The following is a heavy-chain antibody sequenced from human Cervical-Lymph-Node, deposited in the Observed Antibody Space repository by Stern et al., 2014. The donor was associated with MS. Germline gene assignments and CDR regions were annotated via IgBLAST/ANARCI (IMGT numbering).Heavy chain of an antibody. V-gene: IGHV4-39*01. CDR2: IYYRGST. CDR1: GASISSSSNY. CDR3: ARGDFYYFDS. J-gene: IGHJ4*02. Sequence: QVQLQESGPGLVKPSETLSPTCSVSGASISSSSNYWGWIRQPPGKGLEWIGAIYYRGSTYYNPSLKSRVTISVDKSKNQFSLQLSSVTAADTAVYYCARGDFYYFDSWGQGTLVTVSS.